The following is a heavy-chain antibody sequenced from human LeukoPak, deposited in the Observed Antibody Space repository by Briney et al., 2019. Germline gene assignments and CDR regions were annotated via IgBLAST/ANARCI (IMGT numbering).Heavy chain of an antibody. CDR3: ARDSRGYYFDY. D-gene: IGHD3-22*01. V-gene: IGHV4-38-2*02. Sequence: PSETLSLTCTVSGYSISSGYYWGWIRQPPGKGLEWIGSIYHSGSTNYNPSLKSRVTMSVDTSKNQFSLKLSSVTAADTAVYYCARDSRGYYFDYWGQGTLVTVSS. CDR1: GYSISSGYY. CDR2: IYHSGST. J-gene: IGHJ4*02.